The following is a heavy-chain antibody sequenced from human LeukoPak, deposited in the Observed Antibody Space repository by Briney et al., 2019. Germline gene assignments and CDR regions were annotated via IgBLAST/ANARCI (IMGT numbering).Heavy chain of an antibody. CDR2: IKQDGSGK. D-gene: IGHD3-3*01. J-gene: IGHJ5*02. CDR1: GFTFSSYW. V-gene: IGHV3-7*01. CDR3: AGDYYDFWSGYYRSNWFDP. Sequence: GGSLRLSCAASGFTFSSYWMSWVRQAPGKGLEWVANIKQDGSGKYYVDSVKGRFTISRDNAKNSLYLQMNSLRAEDTAVYYCAGDYYDFWSGYYRSNWFDPWGQGTLVTVSS.